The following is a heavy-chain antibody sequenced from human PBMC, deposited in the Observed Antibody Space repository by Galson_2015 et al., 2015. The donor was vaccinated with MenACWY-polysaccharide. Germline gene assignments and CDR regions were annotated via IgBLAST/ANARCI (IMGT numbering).Heavy chain of an antibody. CDR2: ISYNGNNI. CDR3: ARSYCDSTTCYGMDV. Sequence: SLRLSCAASGFTFSSYAMHWVRQAPGKGLEWVAVISYNGNNIYYADSEEGRFTISRDNFKSTLYLQMNSLRPEDTGVYYCARSYCDSTTCYGMDVWGQGTMVTVSS. D-gene: IGHD2/OR15-2a*01. CDR1: GFTFSSYA. J-gene: IGHJ6*02. V-gene: IGHV3-30-3*01.